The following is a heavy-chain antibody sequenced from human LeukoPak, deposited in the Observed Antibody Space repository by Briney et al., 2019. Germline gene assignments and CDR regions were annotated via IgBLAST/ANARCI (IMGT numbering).Heavy chain of an antibody. D-gene: IGHD6-19*01. V-gene: IGHV5-51*01. J-gene: IGHJ6*02. Sequence: GESLKISCRGSGYRFTAYWIGWVRQMPGKGLEWMGIIYPGNSDTRYSPSFQGQVTISADKSITTAYLQWSSLKASDTAMYYCVSRADNNGWYWDYYFGMDVWGQGTTVTVSS. CDR3: VSRADNNGWYWDYYFGMDV. CDR1: GYRFTAYW. CDR2: IYPGNSDT.